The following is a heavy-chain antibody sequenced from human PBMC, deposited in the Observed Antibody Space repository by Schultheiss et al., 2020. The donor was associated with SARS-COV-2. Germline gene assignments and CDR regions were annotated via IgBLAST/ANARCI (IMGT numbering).Heavy chain of an antibody. D-gene: IGHD3-22*01. J-gene: IGHJ4*02. CDR2: INHSGST. CDR1: GGSISSGGYY. Sequence: SETLSLTCTVSGGSISSGGYYWSWIRQPPGKGLEWIGEINHSGSTNYNPSLKSRVTISVDTSKNQFSLKLSSVTAADTAVYYCARSGYYYSFLIYWGQGTLVTVSS. CDR3: ARSGYYYSFLIY. V-gene: IGHV4-39*07.